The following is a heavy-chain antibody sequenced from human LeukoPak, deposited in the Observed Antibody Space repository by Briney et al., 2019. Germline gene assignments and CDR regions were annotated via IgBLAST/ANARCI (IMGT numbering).Heavy chain of an antibody. CDR3: AQVAGSYYFDY. J-gene: IGHJ4*02. CDR1: GGSISSYH. Sequence: PSETLSLTCTVSGGSISSYHWSWIRQPPGKGLEWIGYISNSGGTNYNPSLKSRVTISVDTSKNHFSLKLSSVTASDTAVYYCAQVAGSYYFDYWGQGTLVTVSS. CDR2: ISNSGGT. V-gene: IGHV4-59*08. D-gene: IGHD6-19*01.